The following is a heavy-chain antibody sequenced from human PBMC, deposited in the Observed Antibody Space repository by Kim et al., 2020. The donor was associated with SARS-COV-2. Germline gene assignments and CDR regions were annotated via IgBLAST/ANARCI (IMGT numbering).Heavy chain of an antibody. J-gene: IGHJ6*02. V-gene: IGHV3-30*02. D-gene: IGHD3-9*01. Sequence: VKGRFNISRDKSKTTLYLQMNSLGSEDTALYYCANLLITNGDEYYYYGMDVWGQGTTVTVSS. CDR3: ANLLITNGDEYYYYGMDV.